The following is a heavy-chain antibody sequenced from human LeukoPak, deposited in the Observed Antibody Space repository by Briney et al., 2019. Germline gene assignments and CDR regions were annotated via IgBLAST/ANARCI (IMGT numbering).Heavy chain of an antibody. Sequence: GASVKVSCKASGYTFTSYGISWVRQAPGQWLEGMGWISAYNGNTNYAQKLQGRVTMTTDTSTSTAYMELRSLRSDDTAVYYCARDEGYYDSSGEDYWGQGTLVTVSS. J-gene: IGHJ4*02. CDR3: ARDEGYYDSSGEDY. D-gene: IGHD3-22*01. CDR1: GYTFTSYG. CDR2: ISAYNGNT. V-gene: IGHV1-18*01.